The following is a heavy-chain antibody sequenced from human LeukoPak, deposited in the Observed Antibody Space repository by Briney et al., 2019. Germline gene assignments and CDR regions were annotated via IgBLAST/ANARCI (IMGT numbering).Heavy chain of an antibody. CDR3: ARREGYCSGRTCYYDY. J-gene: IGHJ4*02. D-gene: IGHD2-15*01. V-gene: IGHV3-74*01. Sequence: PGGSLRLSCAASGFTFSSYWMHWFRQAPGKGLVWVSRINSDGSSTNYADSVKGRFTISRDNAKNTMYLQMHSLRVEDTAVYYCARREGYCSGRTCYYDYWGQGTLVTVSS. CDR1: GFTFSSYW. CDR2: INSDGSST.